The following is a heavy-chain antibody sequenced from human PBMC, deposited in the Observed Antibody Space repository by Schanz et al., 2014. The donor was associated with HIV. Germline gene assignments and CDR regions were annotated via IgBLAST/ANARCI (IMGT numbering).Heavy chain of an antibody. CDR3: ARLYYDSWGGKDEYYFDY. CDR2: MSRSGTTI. Sequence: QVQLVESGGGLVKPGGSLRLSCAASGFTFRDYYMTWIRQAPGKGLEWASYMSRSGTTIYYADSVKGRFTISRDNAKNSLYLQMNSLRVEDTAVYYCARLYYDSWGGKDEYYFDYWGQGTLVTVSS. D-gene: IGHD3-3*01. J-gene: IGHJ4*02. CDR1: GFTFRDYY. V-gene: IGHV3-11*04.